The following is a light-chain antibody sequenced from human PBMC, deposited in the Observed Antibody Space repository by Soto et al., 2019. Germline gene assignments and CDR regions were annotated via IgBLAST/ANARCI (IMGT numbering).Light chain of an antibody. V-gene: IGLV2-14*01. CDR2: EVN. CDR3: SSYTSSSTLV. CDR1: SGDIGSYNY. Sequence: QSALTQPASVSGSPGQSITISCTGTSGDIGSYNYVSWYQQHPGKAPKLMIFEVNNRPSGVSNRFSGSKSGNTASLAISGLQAEDEADYYCSSYTSSSTLVFGGGTKVTVL. J-gene: IGLJ2*01.